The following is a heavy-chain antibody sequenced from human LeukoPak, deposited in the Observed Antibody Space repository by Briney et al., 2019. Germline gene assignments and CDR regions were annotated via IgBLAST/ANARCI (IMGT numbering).Heavy chain of an antibody. J-gene: IGHJ3*01. CDR3: IVVVEPPDSDGFDV. CDR1: GFTFGNSW. V-gene: IGHV3-74*01. CDR2: INADGSTT. Sequence: GGSLRLSCAASGFTFGNSWVHWVRQAPGKGLVWVSLINADGSTTSYADSVKGRFTISRDNARNTLSLEVNSLTIEDTAVYYCIVVVEPPDSDGFDVWGQGTMITVSS. D-gene: IGHD1-14*01.